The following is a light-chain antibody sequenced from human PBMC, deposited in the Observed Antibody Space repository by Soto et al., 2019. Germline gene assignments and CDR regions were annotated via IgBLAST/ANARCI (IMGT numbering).Light chain of an antibody. CDR1: QGISTW. CDR3: QQYNTDSYT. J-gene: IGKJ2*01. CDR2: DSS. Sequence: DIPMTQSPSTLSASVGDRVTITCRASQGISTWLAWYQQKPVKAPKLLIFDSSSLGSGVPSRFSGSGSGTEFTLTISGLQPDDFATYHCQQYNTDSYTFGQGTKLEI. V-gene: IGKV1-5*01.